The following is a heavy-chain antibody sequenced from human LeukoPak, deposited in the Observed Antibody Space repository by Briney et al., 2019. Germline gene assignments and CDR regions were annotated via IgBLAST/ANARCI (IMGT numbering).Heavy chain of an antibody. CDR1: GGTFSSYA. V-gene: IGHV1-69*04. CDR2: IIPILGIA. Sequence: ASVKVSCKASGGTFSSYAISWVRQAPGQGLEWMGRIIPILGIANYAQKFQGRVTITADKSTSTAYMELSSLRSEYTAVYYCAYASRRGDFDYWGQGTLVTVSS. J-gene: IGHJ4*02. CDR3: AYASRRGDFDY. D-gene: IGHD1-26*01.